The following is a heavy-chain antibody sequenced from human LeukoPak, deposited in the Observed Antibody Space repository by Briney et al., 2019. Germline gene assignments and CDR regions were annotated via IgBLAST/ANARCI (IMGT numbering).Heavy chain of an antibody. CDR2: INYIGDST. Sequence: GGSLRLSCAVSGFRFEDYGMHWVRQPPGKGLEWVSSINYIGDSTSYADSVKGRFTVSRDNAKNSLYLQMNSLRPEDTALYYCAKHLRATNTYIFYGLDVWGPGTTVTVSS. V-gene: IGHV3-9*01. J-gene: IGHJ6*02. CDR1: GFRFEDYG. CDR3: AKHLRATNTYIFYGLDV. D-gene: IGHD2-21*01.